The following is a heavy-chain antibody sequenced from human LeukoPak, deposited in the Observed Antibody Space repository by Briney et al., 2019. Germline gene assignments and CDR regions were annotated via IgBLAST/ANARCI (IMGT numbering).Heavy chain of an antibody. CDR3: ARSPVGVRKKHDF. J-gene: IGHJ4*02. CDR1: RYTFTSYD. Sequence: ASVKVSCKASRYTFTSYDINWVRHATGPGLEWMGWMNPTSGHTGYAQNFQGRVTMTRDTSISTAYMELNSLTSEDTAVYYCARSPVGVRKKHDFWGQGTLVIVSS. D-gene: IGHD3-10*01. CDR2: MNPTSGHT. V-gene: IGHV1-8*01.